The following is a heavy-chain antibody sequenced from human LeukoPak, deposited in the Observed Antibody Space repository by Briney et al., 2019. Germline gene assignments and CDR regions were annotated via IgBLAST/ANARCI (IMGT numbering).Heavy chain of an antibody. CDR2: KSYDGSNK. CDR1: GFTFSSYA. J-gene: IGHJ4*02. V-gene: IGHV3-30*04. CDR3: ARADYGGNSGFDY. D-gene: IGHD4-23*01. Sequence: GSLRLSCAASGFTFSSYAMHWVRQAPGKGLEWVAVKSYDGSNKYYADSVKGRFTISRDNSKNTLYLQMNSLRAEDTAVYYCARADYGGNSGFDYWGQGTLVTVSS.